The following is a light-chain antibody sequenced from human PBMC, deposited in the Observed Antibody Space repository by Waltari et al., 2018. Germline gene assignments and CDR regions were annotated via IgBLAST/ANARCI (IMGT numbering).Light chain of an antibody. V-gene: IGKV3-20*01. CDR2: GAS. CDR3: QHYVSLPVT. Sequence: EIVLTQSPGTLSLSPGESATLSCRASQSVGRSLAWYQQKPGQAPRLLIYGASIRATGIPDRFSGGGSGTDFSLTISRLESEDFAAYHCQHYVSLPVTFGKGTKVEIK. J-gene: IGKJ1*01. CDR1: QSVGRS.